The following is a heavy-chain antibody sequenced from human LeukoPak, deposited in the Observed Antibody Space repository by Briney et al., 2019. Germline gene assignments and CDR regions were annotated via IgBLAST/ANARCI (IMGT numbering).Heavy chain of an antibody. J-gene: IGHJ5*02. V-gene: IGHV4-4*07. CDR3: ARGFYYYDSGGHEWFDP. Sequence: SETLSLTCTVSGGSISSYYWSWIRQPAGKGLEWIGRIYTSGSTNYNPSLKSRVTMSVDTSKNQFSLKLSSVTAADTAVYYCARGFYYYDSGGHEWFDPWGQGTLVTVSS. CDR2: IYTSGST. CDR1: GGSISSYY. D-gene: IGHD3-22*01.